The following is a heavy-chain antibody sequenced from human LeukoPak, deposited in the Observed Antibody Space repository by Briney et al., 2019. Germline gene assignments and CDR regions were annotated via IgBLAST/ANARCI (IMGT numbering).Heavy chain of an antibody. V-gene: IGHV3-30-3*01. CDR2: ISYDGSNK. CDR1: GFTFSSYA. D-gene: IGHD6-19*01. CDR3: ARDGGEEQWPLYYFDY. Sequence: QTGGSLRLSCAASGFTFSSYAMHWVRQAPGKGLEWVAVISYDGSNKYYADSVKGRFTISRDNSKNTLYLQMNSLRAEDTAVYYCARDGGEEQWPLYYFDYWGQGTLVTVSS. J-gene: IGHJ4*02.